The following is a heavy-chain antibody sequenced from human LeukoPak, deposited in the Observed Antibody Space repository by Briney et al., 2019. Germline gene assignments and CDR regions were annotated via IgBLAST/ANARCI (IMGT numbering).Heavy chain of an antibody. D-gene: IGHD3-22*01. J-gene: IGHJ3*02. CDR1: GGSISSYY. Sequence: SETLSLTWTVSGGSISSYYWSWLRQPAGKVLGWIGRIYTSGSTNYNPSLKSRITISVDTSKNQFSLKLSSVTAADTAVYYCAGPLPKYYYDSSGYYGTLIAFDIWGQGTMVTVSS. CDR3: AGPLPKYYYDSSGYYGTLIAFDI. CDR2: IYTSGST. V-gene: IGHV4-4*07.